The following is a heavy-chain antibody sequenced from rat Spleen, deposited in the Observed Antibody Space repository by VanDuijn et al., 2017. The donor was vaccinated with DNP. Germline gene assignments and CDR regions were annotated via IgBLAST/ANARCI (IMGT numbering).Heavy chain of an antibody. CDR2: ITTSGDIS. D-gene: IGHD3-1*01. CDR1: GFTFNTYW. CDR3: ARGSTSIYWYFDF. V-gene: IGHV5-31*01. J-gene: IGHJ1*01. Sequence: EVQLVETGGGLVQPGRSLKLSCVASGFTFNTYWMTWIRQVPGKGLEWVASITTSGDISYYPDSVKGRFIVSRDNAKSTLYLQMNSLKSEDTATYYCARGSTSIYWYFDFWGPGTMVTVSS.